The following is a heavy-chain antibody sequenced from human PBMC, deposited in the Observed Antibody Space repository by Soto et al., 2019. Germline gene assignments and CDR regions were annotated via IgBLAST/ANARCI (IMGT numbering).Heavy chain of an antibody. CDR2: IIPIFGTA. D-gene: IGHD2-2*01. V-gene: IGHV1-69*13. CDR3: ARYPYCSSTSCSIWAYYYYGMDV. J-gene: IGHJ6*02. CDR1: GGTFSSYA. Sequence: SVKVSCKASGGTFSSYAISWVRQAPGQGLEWMGGIIPIFGTANYAQKFQGRVTITADESTSTAYMELSSLRSEDTAVYYCARYPYCSSTSCSIWAYYYYGMDVWGQGTTVTVSS.